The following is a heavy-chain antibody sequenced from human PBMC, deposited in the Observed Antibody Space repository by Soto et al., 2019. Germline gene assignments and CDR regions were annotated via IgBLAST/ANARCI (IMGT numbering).Heavy chain of an antibody. CDR2: IYYSGNT. D-gene: IGHD3-3*01. Sequence: PSETLSLTCAVSADSFSSDYYWSWIRQPPGKGLEWIGYIYYSGNTKSNPSLKGRLAISIDTSKRQFFLKMTSVSAADTAVYYCARYYDFWSGDDAFDIWGRGTMVTVSS. CDR1: ADSFSSDYY. J-gene: IGHJ3*02. CDR3: ARYYDFWSGDDAFDI. V-gene: IGHV4-59*01.